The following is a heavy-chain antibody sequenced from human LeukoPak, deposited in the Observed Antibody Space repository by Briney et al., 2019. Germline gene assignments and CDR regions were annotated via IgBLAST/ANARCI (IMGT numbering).Heavy chain of an antibody. D-gene: IGHD2-15*01. V-gene: IGHV1-69*05. CDR1: GGTFSSHA. Sequence: RGSSVKVSCKASGGTFSSHAISWVRQAPGQGLEWMGGIIPIFGTANYAQKFQGRVTITTDESTSTAYMELSSLRSEDTAVYYCATGSVAARAYYYYYYMDVWGKGTTVTVSS. J-gene: IGHJ6*03. CDR3: ATGSVAARAYYYYYYMDV. CDR2: IIPIFGTA.